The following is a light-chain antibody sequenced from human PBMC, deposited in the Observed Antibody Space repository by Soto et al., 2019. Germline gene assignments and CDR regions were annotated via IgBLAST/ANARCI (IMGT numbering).Light chain of an antibody. CDR1: SSNIGAHYD. CDR2: GNS. CDR3: QSYDRSLSGYV. Sequence: QSVLTQPPSVSGAPGQRVTISCTGSSSNIGAHYDVHWYQHLPGTAPKLLIYGNSNRPSGVPDRFSGSRSGTSASLAITGLQAEDEADYYCQSYDRSLSGYVFGTGTKVTV. J-gene: IGLJ1*01. V-gene: IGLV1-40*01.